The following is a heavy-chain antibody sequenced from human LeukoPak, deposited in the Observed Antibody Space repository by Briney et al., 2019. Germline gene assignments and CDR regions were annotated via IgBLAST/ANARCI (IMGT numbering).Heavy chain of an antibody. CDR2: ISSSSSTI. Sequence: GGSLRLSCAASGFTFSSYSMNWVRQAPGEGLEWVSYISSSSSTIYYADSVKGRFTISRDNAKNSLYLQMNSLRAEDTAVYYCARDHYDILTARQYYYMDVWGKGTTVTVSS. CDR1: GFTFSSYS. CDR3: ARDHYDILTARQYYYMDV. V-gene: IGHV3-48*01. J-gene: IGHJ6*03. D-gene: IGHD3-9*01.